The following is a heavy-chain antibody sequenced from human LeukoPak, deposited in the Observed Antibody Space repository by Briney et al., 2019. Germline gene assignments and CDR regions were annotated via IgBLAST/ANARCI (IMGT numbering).Heavy chain of an antibody. V-gene: IGHV3-9*01. Sequence: SLRLSCAASGFTFDDYAMHWVRQAPGKGLEWVSGISWNSGSIGYADSVKGRFTISRDNAKNSLYLQMNSLRAEDTALYYCAKAYTYYDFWSGYDYWGQGTLVTVSS. J-gene: IGHJ4*02. CDR3: AKAYTYYDFWSGYDY. D-gene: IGHD3-3*01. CDR2: ISWNSGSI. CDR1: GFTFDDYA.